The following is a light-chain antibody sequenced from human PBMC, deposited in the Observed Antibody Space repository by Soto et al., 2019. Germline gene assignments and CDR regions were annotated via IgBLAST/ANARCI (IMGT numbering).Light chain of an antibody. CDR3: AAWDDSLEEYV. V-gene: IGLV1-44*01. J-gene: IGLJ1*01. Sequence: VLTHPPSASGTPGQRVTISCSGSASNIGSKSVNWYQQFPGTAPKLLIYSSIYRPSGVPARMSASKSGTSASLAISGLQSEDEADYFCAAWDDSLEEYVFGTGTKVTVL. CDR2: SSI. CDR1: ASNIGSKS.